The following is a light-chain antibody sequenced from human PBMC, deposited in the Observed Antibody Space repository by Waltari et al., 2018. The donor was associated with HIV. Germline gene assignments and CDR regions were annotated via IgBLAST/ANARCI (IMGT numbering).Light chain of an antibody. Sequence: DIQIGQSPSSLSASLGGRVTIACQASQDIENYLSWYQQKPGKSPKLLMYAASTLEIGVPSRFSGGGSGTDFNFTINNLQPDDFATYYCQQCKKLPLTFGGGTKVEIK. CDR3: QQCKKLPLT. CDR1: QDIENY. CDR2: AAS. J-gene: IGKJ4*01. V-gene: IGKV1-33*01.